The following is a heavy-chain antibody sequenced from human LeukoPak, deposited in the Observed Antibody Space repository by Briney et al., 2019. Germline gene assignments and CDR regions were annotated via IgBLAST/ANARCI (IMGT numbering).Heavy chain of an antibody. CDR3: ARDRSNSDF. D-gene: IGHD4-11*01. V-gene: IGHV1-18*01. J-gene: IGHJ4*02. Sequence: ASVKVSCKTSGYKFKNYGISWVRQAPGQGLEWMGWVRADNGKTDYTQKFQDRVTMTADISTNTAYMELRSLRSDDTAVYYCARDRSNSDFWGQGTLVTVS. CDR2: VRADNGKT. CDR1: GYKFKNYG.